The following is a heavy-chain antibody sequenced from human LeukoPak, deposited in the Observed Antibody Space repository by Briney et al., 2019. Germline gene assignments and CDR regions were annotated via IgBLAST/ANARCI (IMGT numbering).Heavy chain of an antibody. V-gene: IGHV1-18*01. CDR3: ARFKKWLLLDY. CDR1: GYTFTSYG. CDR2: ISAYNGNT. Sequence: ASVKVSCKASGYTFTSYGISWVRQAPGQGLEWMGWISAYNGNTNYAQKLQGRVTMTTDTSTRTAYMELRSRRSDDTAVYYCARFKKWLLLDYWGQGTLVTVSS. D-gene: IGHD6-19*01. J-gene: IGHJ4*02.